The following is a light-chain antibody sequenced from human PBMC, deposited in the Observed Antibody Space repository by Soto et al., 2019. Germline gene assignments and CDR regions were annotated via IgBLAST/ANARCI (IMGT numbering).Light chain of an antibody. CDR1: QNVRTF. Sequence: EVVLTQSPATLSLSPGERATLSCRASQNVRTFLDWYQQKPGQAPRLLIYGASNRATGIPARFSGSGAGTDFTLPIISLEPEDFAVYYCQQHSHWPPWTFGQGTRVEIK. CDR2: GAS. V-gene: IGKV3-11*01. CDR3: QQHSHWPPWT. J-gene: IGKJ1*01.